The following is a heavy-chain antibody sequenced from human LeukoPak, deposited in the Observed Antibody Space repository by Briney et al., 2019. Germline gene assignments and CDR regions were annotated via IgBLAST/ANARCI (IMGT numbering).Heavy chain of an antibody. J-gene: IGHJ4*02. D-gene: IGHD3-3*01. V-gene: IGHV3-30*04. CDR2: ISYDGSNK. CDR3: ARARAITIFGVVIIRERAFDY. Sequence: GGSLRLSCTASGFTFGDYAMSWVRQAPGKGLEWVAVISYDGSNKYYADSVKGRFTISRDNSKNTLYLQMNSLRSDDTAVYYCARARAITIFGVVIIRERAFDYWGQGTLVTVSS. CDR1: GFTFGDYA.